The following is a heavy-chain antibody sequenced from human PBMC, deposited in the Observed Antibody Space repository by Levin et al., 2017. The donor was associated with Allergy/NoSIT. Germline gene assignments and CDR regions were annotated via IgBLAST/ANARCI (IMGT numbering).Heavy chain of an antibody. V-gene: IGHV4-31*03. CDR2: VYSTGVT. Sequence: SETLSLTCTVSGDAISTGSYYWSWIRQHPGKGLEWIGYVYSTGVTYYNPTLESRFDISIDTSKNQFSLSLRSVTVADTAVYYCARVGWFAKSYTYFDPWGQGTLVTVSS. J-gene: IGHJ4*02. CDR1: GDAISTGSYY. D-gene: IGHD3-10*01. CDR3: ARVGWFAKSYTYFDP.